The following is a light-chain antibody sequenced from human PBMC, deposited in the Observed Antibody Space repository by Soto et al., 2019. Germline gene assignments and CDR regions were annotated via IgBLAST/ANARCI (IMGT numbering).Light chain of an antibody. CDR3: SSYTSSSTPVV. V-gene: IGLV2-14*01. Sequence: QSVLTQPASVSGSPGQSITISCTGTSSDIGGYNYVSWYQQHPGKAPKLMIYDVSNRPSGVSNRFSGSKSGNTASLTISGLQAEDEADYYCSSYTSSSTPVVFGGVTKVTVL. CDR2: DVS. CDR1: SSDIGGYNY. J-gene: IGLJ2*01.